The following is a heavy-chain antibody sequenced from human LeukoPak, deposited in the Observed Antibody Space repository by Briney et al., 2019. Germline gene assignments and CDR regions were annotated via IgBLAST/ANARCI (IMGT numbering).Heavy chain of an antibody. D-gene: IGHD3-16*02. CDR3: ARDQGDYVWGSYRYKTSPFDY. J-gene: IGHJ4*02. Sequence: GASVKVSCKASGYTFTIYYMHWVRQAPGQGLEWMGIINPSGGSTSYAQKFQGRVTMTRDTSTSTVYMELSSLRSEDTAVYYCARDQGDYVWGSYRYKTSPFDYWGQGTLVTVSS. CDR2: INPSGGST. V-gene: IGHV1-46*01. CDR1: GYTFTIYY.